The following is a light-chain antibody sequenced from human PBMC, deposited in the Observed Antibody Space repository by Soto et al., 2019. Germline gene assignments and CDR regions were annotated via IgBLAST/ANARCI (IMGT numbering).Light chain of an antibody. J-gene: IGKJ1*01. CDR3: QQYGSSQT. CDR1: ESIGSY. CDR2: AAS. V-gene: IGKV1-39*01. Sequence: EIQMTQSQSSLSASVGDRVTITCLAGESIGSYLNCYQQTPGKAPKLLIYAASSLQSGVPSRISGRGSGTDFTLTISRLEPEDFAVYYCQQYGSSQTFGQGTKVDIK.